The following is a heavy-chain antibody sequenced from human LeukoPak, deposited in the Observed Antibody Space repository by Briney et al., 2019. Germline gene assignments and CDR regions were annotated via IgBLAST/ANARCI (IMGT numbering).Heavy chain of an antibody. CDR3: AKSRLIYCTGGGCYGMDV. Sequence: GGSLRLSCAASGFTFSNYGMSWVRQAPGTGLEWVARISGSGGNTYYADSVKGRFTISRDNSKNTLYLQMNNLRAADTAIYYCAKSRLIYCTGGGCYGMDVWGQGTTVSVSS. J-gene: IGHJ6*02. CDR2: ISGSGGNT. CDR1: GFTFSNYG. V-gene: IGHV3-23*01. D-gene: IGHD2-8*02.